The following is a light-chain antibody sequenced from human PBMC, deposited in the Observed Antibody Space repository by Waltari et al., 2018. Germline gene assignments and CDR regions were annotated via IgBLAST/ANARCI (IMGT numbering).Light chain of an antibody. CDR1: TSDVGGYQY. CDR3: CSYAGSGTYV. CDR2: DVS. V-gene: IGLV2-23*02. J-gene: IGLJ1*01. Sequence: QSALTQPASVSGSPGQSITISCTGTTSDVGGYQYVSWYQQHPGKAPKLMIYDVSERPSGFSNRVSGAKSANTASLTIAGLQAEDEADYYCCSYAGSGTYVFGTGTKVTVL.